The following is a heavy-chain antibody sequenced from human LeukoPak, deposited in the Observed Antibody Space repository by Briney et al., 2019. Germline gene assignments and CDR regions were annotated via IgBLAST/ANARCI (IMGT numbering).Heavy chain of an antibody. V-gene: IGHV4-59*08. D-gene: IGHD1-26*01. CDR2: IYYSGST. CDR1: GGSISSYY. CDR3: ARLAVGATGTIDY. J-gene: IGHJ4*02. Sequence: SETLSLTCTVSGGSISSYYWSWIRQPPGKGLEWIGYIYYSGSTNYNPSLKSRVTISVDTSKNQFSLKLSSVTAADTAVYYCARLAVGATGTIDYWGQGTLVTVSS.